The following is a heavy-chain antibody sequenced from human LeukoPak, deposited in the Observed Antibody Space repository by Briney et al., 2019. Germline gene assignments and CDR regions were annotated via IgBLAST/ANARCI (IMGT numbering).Heavy chain of an antibody. J-gene: IGHJ6*02. CDR3: TTDEDWNYARKDV. CDR1: GFTFRSYA. CDR2: TVSEIDGGTT. V-gene: IGHV3-15*04. D-gene: IGHD1-7*01. Sequence: PGGSLRLSCAAAGFTFRSYAMNWVRQGPGKGLEWVGQTVSEIDGGTTDYATPVKGRFTISRDDSKSTLYLQMNSLKIEDTAVYYCTTDEDWNYARKDVWGQGATVIVSS.